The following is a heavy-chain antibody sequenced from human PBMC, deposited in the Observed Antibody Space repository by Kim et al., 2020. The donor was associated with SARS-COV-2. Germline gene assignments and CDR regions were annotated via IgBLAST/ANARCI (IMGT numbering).Heavy chain of an antibody. J-gene: IGHJ6*02. CDR3: ARLGYDILTGPLDV. CDR1: GGSISSSSYY. D-gene: IGHD3-9*01. V-gene: IGHV4-39*01. Sequence: SETLSLTCTVSGGSISSSSYYWGWIRQPPGKGLEWIGSIYYSGSTYYNPSLKSRVTISVDTSKNQFSLKLSSVTAADTAVYYCARLGYDILTGPLDVWGQGTTVTVSS. CDR2: IYYSGST.